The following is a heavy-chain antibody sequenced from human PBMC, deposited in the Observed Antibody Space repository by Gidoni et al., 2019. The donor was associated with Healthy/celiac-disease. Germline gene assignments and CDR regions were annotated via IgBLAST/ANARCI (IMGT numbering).Heavy chain of an antibody. Sequence: EVQLVESGGGLVQPGRSLRLSCTASGFTFGDYAMSWVRQAPGKGLEWVGFIRSKAYGGTTEYAASVKGRFTISRDDSKSIAYLQMNSLKTEDTAVYYCTRGTEDSSGYYLDYWGQGTLVTVSS. CDR1: GFTFGDYA. J-gene: IGHJ4*02. D-gene: IGHD3-22*01. CDR2: IRSKAYGGTT. V-gene: IGHV3-49*04. CDR3: TRGTEDSSGYYLDY.